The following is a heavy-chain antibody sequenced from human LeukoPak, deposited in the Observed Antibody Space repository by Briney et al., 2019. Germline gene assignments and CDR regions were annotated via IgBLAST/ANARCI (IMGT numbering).Heavy chain of an antibody. Sequence: ASVKVSCKASGYTFTGYYMHWVRQAPGQRLEWMGWINPNSGGTNYAQKFQGRVTMTRDTSISTAYMELSRLRSDDTAVYYCVRDSSGYENDAFDIWGQGTMVTVSS. CDR2: INPNSGGT. CDR1: GYTFTGYY. V-gene: IGHV1-2*02. CDR3: VRDSSGYENDAFDI. J-gene: IGHJ3*02. D-gene: IGHD3-22*01.